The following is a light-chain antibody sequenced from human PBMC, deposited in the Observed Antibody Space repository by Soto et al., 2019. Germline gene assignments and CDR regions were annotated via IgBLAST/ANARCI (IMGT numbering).Light chain of an antibody. CDR3: SAHGGTNPYV. CDR1: ASDIGGYTF. Sequence: QSALTQPPSASGSPGQSVAISCNGTASDIGGYTFVSWYQQHSGKAPKLLIYDVNRRPSGVPDRFSGSKSGNTASLTVSGLQAEDEADYYCSAHGGTNPYVFGTGTKVTVL. V-gene: IGLV2-8*01. CDR2: DVN. J-gene: IGLJ1*01.